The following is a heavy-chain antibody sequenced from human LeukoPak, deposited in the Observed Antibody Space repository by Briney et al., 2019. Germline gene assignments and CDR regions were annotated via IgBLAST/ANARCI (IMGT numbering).Heavy chain of an antibody. D-gene: IGHD5-18*01. CDR3: ARDGGGGYSFGYAD. Sequence: ASVKVSCKASGYTFTSYYMHWVRQAPGQGLEWMGWMNPNSGGTNYAQKFQGRVTVTRDTSISTAYMELSRLRSDDTAVYYCARDGGGGYSFGYADWGQGTLVTVSS. CDR1: GYTFTSYY. CDR2: MNPNSGGT. J-gene: IGHJ4*02. V-gene: IGHV1-2*02.